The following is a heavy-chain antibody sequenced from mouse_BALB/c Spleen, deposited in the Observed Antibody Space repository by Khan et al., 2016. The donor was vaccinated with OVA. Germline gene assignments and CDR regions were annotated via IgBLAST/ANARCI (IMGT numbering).Heavy chain of an antibody. J-gene: IGHJ4*01. D-gene: IGHD2-10*01. V-gene: IGHV2-6-1*01. CDR3: SRQPYYHYNIMDY. CDR1: GFSLTNYG. Sequence: QVQLKQSGPGLVAPSQSLSITCTISGFSLTNYGVHWVSQPPGKGLEWLVVIWNDGNTAYNSALKYRMTLSKDNSKSQVFFKMNSLQTDDAAMYFCSRQPYYHYNIMDYWGQGTSVTVSS. CDR2: IWNDGNT.